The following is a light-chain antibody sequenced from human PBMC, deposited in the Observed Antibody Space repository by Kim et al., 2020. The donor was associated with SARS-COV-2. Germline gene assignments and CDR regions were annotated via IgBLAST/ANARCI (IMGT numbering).Light chain of an antibody. CDR1: QSVSSN. V-gene: IGKV3-15*01. CDR2: DAF. J-gene: IGKJ3*01. CDR3: QQYNNWPFT. Sequence: VAPEERAALSCRASQSVSSNFAWYQQKPGQAPRLLIYDAFTRATGIPARFSGSGSGTEFTLTISSLQSEDFALYYCQQYNNWPFTFGPGTKVDIK.